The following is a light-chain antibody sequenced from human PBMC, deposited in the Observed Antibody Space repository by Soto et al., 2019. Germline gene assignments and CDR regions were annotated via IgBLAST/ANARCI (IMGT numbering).Light chain of an antibody. V-gene: IGKV1-5*01. CDR2: DAS. Sequence: DIQMTQSPSTLSASVVYIVSITFRSSQSISIWLAWYQQKPGKAPKLLIYDASSLESGVPSRFSGSGSGTEFTLTISSLQPDDFATYYCQQYNSYSPVTFGQGTKWIS. CDR1: QSISIW. J-gene: IGKJ1*01. CDR3: QQYNSYSPVT.